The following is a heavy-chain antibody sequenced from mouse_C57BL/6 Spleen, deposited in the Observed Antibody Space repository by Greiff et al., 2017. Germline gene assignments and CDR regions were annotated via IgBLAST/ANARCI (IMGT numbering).Heavy chain of an antibody. CDR1: GYSITSGYY. Sequence: VQLQQSGPGLVKPSQSLSLTCSVTGYSITSGYYWNWIRQFPGNKLEWMGYISYDGSNNYNPSLKNRTSITRDTSTNQFFLKLKSVTTEDTATYYYARAGYGKDFDYWGQGTTLTVSS. CDR2: ISYDGSN. J-gene: IGHJ2*01. D-gene: IGHD1-1*01. V-gene: IGHV3-6*01. CDR3: ARAGYGKDFDY.